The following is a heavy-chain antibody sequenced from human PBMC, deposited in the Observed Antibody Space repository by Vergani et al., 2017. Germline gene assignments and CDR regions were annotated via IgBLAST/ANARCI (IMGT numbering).Heavy chain of an antibody. CDR3: AKFPLNITTPDRGDF. Sequence: QVNLVGSGGGVVQPGRSLRLSCATYGFIFQNYTMHWVRQAPGKGLEWVALISYDGDTTYYEESVKGRFTISRDNSKNTLFLQMHSLRVEDTALYYCAKFPLNITTPDRGDFWGQGSLVTVSS. CDR2: ISYDGDTT. D-gene: IGHD1-1*01. V-gene: IGHV3-30*18. J-gene: IGHJ4*02. CDR1: GFIFQNYT.